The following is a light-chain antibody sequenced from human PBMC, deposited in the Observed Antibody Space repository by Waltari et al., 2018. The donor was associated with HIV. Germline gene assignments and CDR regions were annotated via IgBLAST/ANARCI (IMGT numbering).Light chain of an antibody. V-gene: IGLV1-47*01. J-gene: IGLJ3*02. CDR3: ATWDDSLSGWV. CDR1: SSNIGNNF. CDR2: RNE. Sequence: QSVLTQPPSASGTPGQRVTISCSGSSSNIGNNFIYWYQQFPGTAPKLLIYRNEQRPSGVPDRLSGSKAGTSASLAISGLRSEDEADYYCATWDDSLSGWVFSGGTKLTVL.